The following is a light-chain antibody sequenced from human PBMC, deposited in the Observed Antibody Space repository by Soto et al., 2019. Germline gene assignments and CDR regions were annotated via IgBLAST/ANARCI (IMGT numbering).Light chain of an antibody. CDR3: SSSRNSETLV. CDR2: DVS. CDR1: GSDVGAYNY. J-gene: IGLJ1*01. V-gene: IGLV2-14*01. Sequence: QSALTQPASVSGSPGQSITLSCTGTGSDVGAYNYVSWYQQHPGKAPKLMIYDVSNRPSGVSNRFSDSKSGNTASLTISGLQGEDEADYYSSSSRNSETLVLGTGTKVTV.